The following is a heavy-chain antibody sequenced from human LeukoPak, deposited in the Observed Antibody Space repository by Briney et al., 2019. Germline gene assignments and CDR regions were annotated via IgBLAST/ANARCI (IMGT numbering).Heavy chain of an antibody. CDR3: ARVWFGELLSYYFGY. D-gene: IGHD3-10*01. V-gene: IGHV4-38-2*02. J-gene: IGHJ4*02. CDR1: GYSISSGYY. CDR2: IYHSGST. Sequence: SETLSLTCTVSGYSISSGYYWGWIRQPPGKGLEWIGSIYHSGSTYYNPSLKSRVTISVDTSKNQFSLKLSSVTAADTAVYYCARVWFGELLSYYFGYWGQGTLVTVSS.